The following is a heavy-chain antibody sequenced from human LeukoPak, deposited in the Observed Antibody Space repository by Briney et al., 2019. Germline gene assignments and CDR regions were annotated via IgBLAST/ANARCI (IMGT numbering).Heavy chain of an antibody. CDR3: ARGRSLYSSSWYVGYYYYGMDV. CDR2: IYYTGST. Sequence: SETLSLTCTVSGGSINNYYWSWVRQPPGAGLEWLAYIYYTGSTNYNPSLKTRLTISVDTSKNQFSPKLSSVTAADTAVYYCARGRSLYSSSWYVGYYYYGMDVWGQGTTVTVSS. V-gene: IGHV4-59*12. CDR1: GGSINNYY. J-gene: IGHJ6*02. D-gene: IGHD6-13*01.